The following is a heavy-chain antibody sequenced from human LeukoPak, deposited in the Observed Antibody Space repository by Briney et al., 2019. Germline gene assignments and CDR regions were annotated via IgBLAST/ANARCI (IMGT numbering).Heavy chain of an antibody. CDR2: IYPGDSDT. CDR1: GYSFTSYW. Sequence: GESLKISCKGSGYSFTSYWIGWVRQMPGKGLEWMGIIYPGDSDTRYSPSFQGQVTISADKSISTAYLQWSSLKASDTAMYYCARHVEEAYCGGDCYDYYYGMDVWGQGTTVTVSS. J-gene: IGHJ6*02. CDR3: ARHVEEAYCGGDCYDYYYGMDV. V-gene: IGHV5-51*01. D-gene: IGHD2-21*02.